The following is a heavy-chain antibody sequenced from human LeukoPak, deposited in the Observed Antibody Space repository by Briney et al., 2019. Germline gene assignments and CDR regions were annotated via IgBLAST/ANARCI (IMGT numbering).Heavy chain of an antibody. J-gene: IGHJ3*02. D-gene: IGHD5-18*01. Sequence: ASVKVSFKASGYTSSSPDIHWVRQATGRGLEWLGWMNPRDDTGYAQRFQGRVTLTRDRPTNTAYMEISSLTSDDTAVYYCARYIQGVGFDIWGQGTMVTVSA. CDR2: MNPRDDT. V-gene: IGHV1-8*01. CDR3: ARYIQGVGFDI. CDR1: GYTSSSPD.